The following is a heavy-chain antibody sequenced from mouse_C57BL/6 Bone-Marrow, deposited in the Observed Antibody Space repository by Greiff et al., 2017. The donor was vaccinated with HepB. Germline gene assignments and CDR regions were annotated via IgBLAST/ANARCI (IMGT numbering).Heavy chain of an antibody. Sequence: QVTLKESGPGILQPSQTLSLTCSFSGFSLSTFGMGVGWIRQPSGKGLEWLAHIWWDDDKYYNPALKSRLTISKDTSKNQVFLKIANVDTADTATYYCARVDLLLLRPSWFAYWGQGTLVTVSA. CDR2: IWWDDDK. CDR3: ARVDLLLLRPSWFAY. J-gene: IGHJ3*01. CDR1: GFSLSTFGMG. V-gene: IGHV8-8*01. D-gene: IGHD1-1*01.